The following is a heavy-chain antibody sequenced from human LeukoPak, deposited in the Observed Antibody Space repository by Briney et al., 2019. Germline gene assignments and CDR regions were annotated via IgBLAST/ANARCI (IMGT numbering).Heavy chain of an antibody. D-gene: IGHD3-10*01. Sequence: GGSLRLSCAASGFPFSSYGMHWVRQAPGKGPEWVAFMRFDGSIEYYADSVRGRFTISRDNSKNTLYLQMDSLRPEDTAVYYCAKQYGEYFEYWDQGTLVSVSS. CDR2: MRFDGSIE. J-gene: IGHJ4*02. CDR3: AKQYGEYFEY. V-gene: IGHV3-30*02. CDR1: GFPFSSYG.